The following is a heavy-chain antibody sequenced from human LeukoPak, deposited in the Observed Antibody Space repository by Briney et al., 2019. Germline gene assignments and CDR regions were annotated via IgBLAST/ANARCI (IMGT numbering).Heavy chain of an antibody. Sequence: SETLSLTCTVSGGSISSSSYYWGWIRQPPGKGLEWIGSIYYSGSTYYNPSLKSRVTISVDTSKNQFSLKLSSVTAADTAVYYCARALRTSFDAFDIWGQGTMVTVSS. CDR3: ARALRTSFDAFDI. J-gene: IGHJ3*02. V-gene: IGHV4-39*07. CDR1: GGSISSSSYY. D-gene: IGHD2-2*01. CDR2: IYYSGST.